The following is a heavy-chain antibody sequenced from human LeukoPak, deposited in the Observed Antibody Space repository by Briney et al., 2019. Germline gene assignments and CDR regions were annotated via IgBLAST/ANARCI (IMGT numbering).Heavy chain of an antibody. J-gene: IGHJ4*02. CDR2: ISYDGSNK. D-gene: IGHD6-13*01. V-gene: IGHV3-30*19. CDR3: ARRGLTMTDGYSSSWYSEVSFDY. CDR1: GFTFSSYG. Sequence: PGGSLRLSCAASGFTFSSYGMHWVRQAPGKGLEWVAVISYDGSNKYYADSVKGRFTISRDNSKNTLYLQMNSPRAEDTAVYYCARRGLTMTDGYSSSWYSEVSFDYWGQGTLVTVSS.